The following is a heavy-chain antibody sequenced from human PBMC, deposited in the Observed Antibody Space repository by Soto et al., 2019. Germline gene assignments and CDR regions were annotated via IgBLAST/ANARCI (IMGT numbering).Heavy chain of an antibody. CDR3: ARSRGTGTDPPDFQP. D-gene: IGHD3-16*01. V-gene: IGHV4-31*03. Sequence: QVQLQESGPGLVKPSQTLSLTCTASGGSISSGDYYWSWIRQHPGKGLEWIGYIHYSGSTYYNPSLKSRVIISVDTSNNQFSLKLGSVTAADTAVYYCARSRGTGTDPPDFQPWGQGNLVTVSS. J-gene: IGHJ1*01. CDR1: GGSISSGDYY. CDR2: IHYSGST.